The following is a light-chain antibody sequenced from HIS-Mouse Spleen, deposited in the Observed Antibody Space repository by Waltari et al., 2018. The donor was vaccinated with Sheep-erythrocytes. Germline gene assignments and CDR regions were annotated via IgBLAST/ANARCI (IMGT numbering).Light chain of an antibody. V-gene: IGLV2-8*01. CDR3: SSYAGSNNWV. J-gene: IGLJ3*02. Sequence: QSALTQPPSASGSPGQSVTISCTGTSSDVGGDNYVSWYHQHPGKAPKLMLYEVSKRPSGVPDRFSGSKSGNTASLTVSGLQAEDEADYYCSSYAGSNNWVFGGGTKLTVL. CDR1: SSDVGGDNY. CDR2: EVS.